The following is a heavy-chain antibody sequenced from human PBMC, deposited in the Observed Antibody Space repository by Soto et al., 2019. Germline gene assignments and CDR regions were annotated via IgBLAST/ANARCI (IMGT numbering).Heavy chain of an antibody. CDR2: IYYSGST. CDR1: GGSISSGGYY. CDR3: ARVNDGGNSDY. V-gene: IGHV4-31*03. D-gene: IGHD2-21*02. J-gene: IGHJ4*02. Sequence: PSETLSLTCTVSGGSISSGGYYWSWIRQHPGKGLEWIGYIYYSGSTYYNPSLKSRVTISVDTSKNQFSLKLSSVTAADTAVYYCARVNDGGNSDYWRQGTLVTVSS.